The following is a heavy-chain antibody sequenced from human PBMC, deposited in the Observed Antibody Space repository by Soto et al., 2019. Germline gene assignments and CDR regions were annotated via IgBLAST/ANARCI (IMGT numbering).Heavy chain of an antibody. CDR2: IRSKAYGGTT. CDR1: GLTFGDYS. Sequence: PGGSLRLSCTASGLTFGDYSMSWFRPAPGKGLEWVGFIRSKAYGGTTEYAASVKGRFTISRDDSKSIAYLQMNSLKTEDTAVYYCTRDPLYCSSTSCYSHYGMDVWGQGTTVTV. J-gene: IGHJ6*02. V-gene: IGHV3-49*03. D-gene: IGHD2-2*01. CDR3: TRDPLYCSSTSCYSHYGMDV.